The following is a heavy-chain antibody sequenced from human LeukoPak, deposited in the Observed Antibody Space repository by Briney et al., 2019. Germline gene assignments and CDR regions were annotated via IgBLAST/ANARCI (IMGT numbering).Heavy chain of an antibody. CDR3: ATPTNWLRGYSGYES. J-gene: IGHJ4*02. D-gene: IGHD5-12*01. Sequence: PRRSLRPSCAASGFTLSSYAMSWVRQAPGEGLEWVSAISGSGGSTYYADSVKGRFTISRANSKNTLYLQMNSLRAEHTALYYCATPTNWLRGYSGYESWGQGTLVTVSS. CDR2: ISGSGGST. CDR1: GFTLSSYA. V-gene: IGHV3-23*01.